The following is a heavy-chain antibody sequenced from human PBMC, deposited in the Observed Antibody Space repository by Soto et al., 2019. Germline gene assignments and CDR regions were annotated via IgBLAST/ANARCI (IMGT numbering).Heavy chain of an antibody. CDR2: IRYDGTQK. J-gene: IGHJ4*02. Sequence: SGGSLRLSCEASGFTFNTYSMHWVRQPPGKGLEWLAAIRYDGTQKYYADSVKGRFIISRDNSKKTLYLEMNSLRAEDTAVYYCARAGGTTVTGLWHFDSWGQGTLVTVSS. CDR1: GFTFNTYS. CDR3: ARAGGTTVTGLWHFDS. D-gene: IGHD4-17*01. V-gene: IGHV3-33*01.